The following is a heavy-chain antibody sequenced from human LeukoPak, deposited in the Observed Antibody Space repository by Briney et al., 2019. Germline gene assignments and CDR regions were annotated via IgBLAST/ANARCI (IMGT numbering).Heavy chain of an antibody. CDR2: ISYDGTSN. CDR1: GLTFRSFG. D-gene: IGHD5-24*01. V-gene: IGHV3-30*18. J-gene: IGHJ6*02. Sequence: GALRLSCAASGLTFRSFGMHWVGQAPGKGLEWVGVISYDGTSNNNASSVKGRFTISRDNSKNSMYLQMNSLRAEKTAVYYVAKLDVERDDFNGIDVWGQGTTVTVSS. CDR3: AKLDVERDDFNGIDV.